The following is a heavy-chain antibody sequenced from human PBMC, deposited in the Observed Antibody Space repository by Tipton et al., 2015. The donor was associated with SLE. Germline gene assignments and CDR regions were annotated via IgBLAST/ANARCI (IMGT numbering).Heavy chain of an antibody. Sequence: GSLRLSCAASGFTVSSNYMSWVRQAPGKGLEWVSVIYSGGSTYYAGSVKGRFTISRHNSKNMLYLQMNSLRAEDTAVYYCARARLGTAFDIWGQGTMVTVSS. CDR1: GFTVSSNY. D-gene: IGHD7-27*01. J-gene: IGHJ3*02. CDR2: IYSGGST. CDR3: ARARLGTAFDI. V-gene: IGHV3-53*04.